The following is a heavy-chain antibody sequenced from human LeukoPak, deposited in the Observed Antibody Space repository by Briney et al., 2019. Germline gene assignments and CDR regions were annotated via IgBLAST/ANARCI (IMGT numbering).Heavy chain of an antibody. CDR2: VSSSGTYI. Sequence: GRSLRLSCAASGFTFSSYSMNWVRQAPGKGLEWVSSVSSSGTYIYYAGSVKGRFTISRDNAKNSLYLQMNSLRAEDTAVYYCARDTSGSFDYWGQGTLVTVSS. CDR1: GFTFSSYS. D-gene: IGHD1-26*01. J-gene: IGHJ4*02. V-gene: IGHV3-21*01. CDR3: ARDTSGSFDY.